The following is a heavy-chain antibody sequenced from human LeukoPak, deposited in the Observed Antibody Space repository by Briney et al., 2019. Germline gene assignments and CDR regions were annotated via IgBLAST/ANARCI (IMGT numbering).Heavy chain of an antibody. CDR3: ARDPGWLQFRGEDYFDY. V-gene: IGHV3-7*01. CDR1: GFTLSSYW. J-gene: IGHJ4*02. CDR2: TKQNGRQK. D-gene: IGHD5-24*01. Sequence: AGSLTLSCAPSGFTLSSYWMSWDRPPPGNVLEWVATTKQNGRQKNHMDSVTGPPTTPRHNPKNSLYLQRNSLRADDTAGYYCARDPGWLQFRGEDYFDYWGQGTLVTVSS.